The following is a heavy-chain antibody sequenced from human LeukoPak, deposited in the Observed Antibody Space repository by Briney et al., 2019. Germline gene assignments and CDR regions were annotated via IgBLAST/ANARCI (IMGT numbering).Heavy chain of an antibody. CDR3: ARVGITMVRGVIIEESYFDY. CDR1: GGSISSGGYS. CDR2: IYHSGST. V-gene: IGHV4-30-2*01. D-gene: IGHD3-10*01. Sequence: SETLSLTCAVSGGSISSGGYSWSWIRQPPGKGLEWIGYIYHSGSTYYNPSLKSRVTISVDRSKNQFSLKLSSVTAADTAVYYCARVGITMVRGVIIEESYFDYWGQGTLVTVSS. J-gene: IGHJ4*02.